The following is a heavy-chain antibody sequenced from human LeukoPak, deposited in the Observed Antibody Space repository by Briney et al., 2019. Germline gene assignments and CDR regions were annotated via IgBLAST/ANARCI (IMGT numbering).Heavy chain of an antibody. CDR1: GFTFSNYG. V-gene: IGHV3-30*03. CDR2: LQNDGSDI. CDR3: ARDRGDYGAKGVYFDY. D-gene: IGHD4-17*01. Sequence: GRSLRLSCEVSGFTFSNYGMHWVRQAPDKGLEWVAFLQNDGSDIHYADSVEGRFTISRDNSKNTLYLQMNSLRPEDTAVYYCARDRGDYGAKGVYFDYWGQGTLVTVSS. J-gene: IGHJ4*02.